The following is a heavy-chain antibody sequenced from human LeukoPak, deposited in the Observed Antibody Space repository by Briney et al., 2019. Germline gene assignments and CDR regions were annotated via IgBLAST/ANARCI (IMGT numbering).Heavy chain of an antibody. CDR2: ISYDGSNK. J-gene: IGHJ6*02. Sequence: PGGSLRLSCAASGFTFSSYGMHWVRQAPGKGLEWVAAISYDGSNKYYADSVKGRFTISRDNSKNTLYLQMNSLRAEDTAVYYCAKDLDGGGSYYYYYGMDVWGQGTTVTVSS. CDR1: GFTFSSYG. D-gene: IGHD2-15*01. CDR3: AKDLDGGGSYYYYYGMDV. V-gene: IGHV3-30*18.